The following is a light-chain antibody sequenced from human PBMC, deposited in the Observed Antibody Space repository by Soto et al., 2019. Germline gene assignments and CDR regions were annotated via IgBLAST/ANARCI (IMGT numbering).Light chain of an antibody. V-gene: IGLV2-14*01. CDR2: DVS. CDR3: GSYTTSGTRI. Sequence: QSALTQPASVSVSPGQSITISCTGTSSDVGGFNYVSWYQQRPGKVPELIIYDVSNRPSGVSNRFSGSKSGNTASLTISGLQAEDEADYYCGSYTTSGTRIFGGGTKLTVL. J-gene: IGLJ2*01. CDR1: SSDVGGFNY.